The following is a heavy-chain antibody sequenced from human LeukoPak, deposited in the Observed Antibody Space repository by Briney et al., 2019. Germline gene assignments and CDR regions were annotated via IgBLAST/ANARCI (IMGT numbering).Heavy chain of an antibody. D-gene: IGHD3-9*01. CDR1: GFTFSFYH. CDR3: ARVRRPGLRYFDWLLSALFDY. Sequence: GGSLRLSCAASGFTFSFYHMNWVRQAPGKGLEWVSYINNSSTGIYYADSMRGRFTISRDNSKNTLYLQMNSLRAEDTAVYYCARVRRPGLRYFDWLLSALFDYWGQGTLVTVSS. V-gene: IGHV3-48*01. J-gene: IGHJ4*02. CDR2: INNSSTGI.